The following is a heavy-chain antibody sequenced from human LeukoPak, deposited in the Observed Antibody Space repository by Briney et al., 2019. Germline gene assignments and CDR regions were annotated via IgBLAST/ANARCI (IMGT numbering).Heavy chain of an antibody. V-gene: IGHV3-53*01. CDR2: IYSGGST. CDR1: GFTVSSNY. CDR3: ARSTSSLSWDY. Sequence: PGGSLRLSCAASGFTVSSNYMSWVRQAPGKGLEWVSVIYSGGSTYYADSVKGRFTISRDNAKNSLYLQFHSLRAEDTAVYYCARSTSSLSWDYWGQGTLVIVSS. D-gene: IGHD2-2*01. J-gene: IGHJ4*02.